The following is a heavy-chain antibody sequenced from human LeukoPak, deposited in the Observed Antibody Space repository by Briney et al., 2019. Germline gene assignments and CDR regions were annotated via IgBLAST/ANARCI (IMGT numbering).Heavy chain of an antibody. CDR2: ISYDGSNK. Sequence: GGSLRLSCAASGFTFSSYAMHWVRQAPGKGLEWVAVISYDGSNKYYADSVKGRFTISRDNSKNTLYLQMNSLRAEDTAVYYCAGDYGDGDYYFDYWGQGTLVTVSS. J-gene: IGHJ4*02. V-gene: IGHV3-30*04. CDR3: AGDYGDGDYYFDY. D-gene: IGHD4-17*01. CDR1: GFTFSSYA.